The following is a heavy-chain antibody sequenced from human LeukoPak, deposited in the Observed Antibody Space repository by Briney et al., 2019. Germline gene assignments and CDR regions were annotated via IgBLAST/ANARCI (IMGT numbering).Heavy chain of an antibody. CDR1: GFTFSSYS. CDR3: ARAPDIVVVVAAPDY. J-gene: IGHJ4*02. D-gene: IGHD2-15*01. CDR2: ISSSYI. Sequence: GGSLRLSCAASGFTFSSYSMNWVRQAPGKGLEWVSSISSSYIYYADSVKGRFTISRDNAKNSLYLQMNSLRAEDTAVYYCARAPDIVVVVAAPDYWGQGTLVTVSS. V-gene: IGHV3-21*01.